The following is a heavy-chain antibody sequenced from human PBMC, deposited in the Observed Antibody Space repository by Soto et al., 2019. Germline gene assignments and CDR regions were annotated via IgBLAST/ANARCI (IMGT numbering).Heavy chain of an antibody. J-gene: IGHJ4*02. D-gene: IGHD6-13*01. CDR2: IDPSDSYT. CDR3: ARHNVPGIAAAGFDY. Sequence: GESLKISCKGSGYSFTSYWISWVRQMPGKGLEWMGRIDPSDSYTNYSPSFQGHVTISADKSISTAYLQWSSLKASDTAMYYCARHNVPGIAAAGFDYWGQGTLVTVSS. CDR1: GYSFTSYW. V-gene: IGHV5-10-1*01.